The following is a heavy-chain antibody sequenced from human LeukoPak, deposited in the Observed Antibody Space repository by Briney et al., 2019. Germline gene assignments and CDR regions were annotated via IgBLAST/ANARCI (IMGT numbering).Heavy chain of an antibody. CDR3: ARKHSSGPYYFDY. CDR1: GFTFSKYG. D-gene: IGHD6-19*01. CDR2: ISGSGGST. J-gene: IGHJ4*02. Sequence: GGSLRLSCAASGFTFSKYGMSWVRQAPGKGLEWVSAISGSGGSTYYADSVKGRFTISRDNSKNTLYLQMNSLRAEDTAVYYCARKHSSGPYYFDYWGQGTLVTVSS. V-gene: IGHV3-23*01.